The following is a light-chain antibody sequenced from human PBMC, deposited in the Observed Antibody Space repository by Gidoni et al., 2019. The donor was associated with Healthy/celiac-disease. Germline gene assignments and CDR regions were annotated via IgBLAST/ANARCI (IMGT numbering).Light chain of an antibody. CDR2: GAS. Sequence: EIVFTHSPGTLSLSPGERATLSCRASQSVSSSYLAWYQKKPGQAPRLIIYGASSRATGIPDRFSGSGSGTDFTLTISRLETEDFAVYYCQQYGSSHTFGQGTRLEIK. J-gene: IGKJ5*01. CDR3: QQYGSSHT. V-gene: IGKV3-20*01. CDR1: QSVSSSY.